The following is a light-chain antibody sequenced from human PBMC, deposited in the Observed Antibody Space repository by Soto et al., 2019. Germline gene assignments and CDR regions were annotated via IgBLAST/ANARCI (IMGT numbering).Light chain of an antibody. J-gene: IGLJ1*01. CDR3: CSYAGSATLYV. CDR1: SSDVGGYNF. Sequence: QSVLTQPASGSGSPGQSITISCTGTSSDVGGYNFVSWYQQHPGKAPKLMIYEGSKRPSGVSSRFSGSKSGSTASLTISGLQAEDEADYHCCSYAGSATLYVFGTGTKVTVL. V-gene: IGLV2-23*01. CDR2: EGS.